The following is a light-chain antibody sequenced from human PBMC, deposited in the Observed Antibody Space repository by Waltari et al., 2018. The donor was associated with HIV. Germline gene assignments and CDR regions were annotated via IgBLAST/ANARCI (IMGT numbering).Light chain of an antibody. V-gene: IGLV3-10*01. J-gene: IGLJ2*01. CDR2: KDN. CDR3: YSADDSGDYKG. Sequence: SHELTQPSSVSVSPGQTARITCSGDVLPKKYAFWYQQKSGQAPVLAIYKDNIRPPDIPGGSSGSRSGTMATLTISGAQVDDEADYYGYSADDSGDYKGFGGGTKLTVL. CDR1: VLPKKY.